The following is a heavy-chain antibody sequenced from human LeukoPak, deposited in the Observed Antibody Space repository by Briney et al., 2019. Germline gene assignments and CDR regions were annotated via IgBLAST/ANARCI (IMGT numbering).Heavy chain of an antibody. V-gene: IGHV3-30*03. CDR1: GFTFSSYG. D-gene: IGHD6-13*01. CDR3: ARSSSWYH. CDR2: ISYDGSNK. Sequence: PGRSLRLSCAASGFTFSSYGMHWVRQAPGKGLEWVAVISYDGSNKYYADSVKGRFTISRDNSKNTLYLQMNCLRAEDTAVYYCARSSSWYHWGQGTLVTVSS. J-gene: IGHJ5*02.